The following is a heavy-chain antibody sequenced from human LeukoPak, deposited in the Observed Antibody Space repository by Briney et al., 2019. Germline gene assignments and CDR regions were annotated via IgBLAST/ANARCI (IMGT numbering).Heavy chain of an antibody. V-gene: IGHV4-59*08. CDR1: GGSISSYY. J-gene: IGHJ4*02. CDR2: IYDSGST. CDR3: ARHGLSGYYWNAMDY. Sequence: KPSETLSLTCTVSGGSISSYYWSWIRQPPGKGLEWIGYIYDSGSTNYNPSLKSRVTISLETSKNQFSLKLNSLTAADTAVYYCARHGLSGYYWNAMDYWGQGTMVTVSA. D-gene: IGHD3-22*01.